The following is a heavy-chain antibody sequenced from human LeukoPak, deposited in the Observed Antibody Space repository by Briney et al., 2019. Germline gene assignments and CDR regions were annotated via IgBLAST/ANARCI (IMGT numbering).Heavy chain of an antibody. J-gene: IGHJ4*02. CDR3: ARGPGFLTDF. V-gene: IGHV3-7*03. CDR2: IKGDGSEK. CDR1: GFTFSNAW. D-gene: IGHD3-9*01. Sequence: GSLRLSCVASGFTFSNAWMSWVRQAPGKGLEWVANIKGDGSEKYYVDSVKGRFTISRDNAKNSQYLQMNSLRAEDTAVYYCARGPGFLTDFWGQGTLVTVSS.